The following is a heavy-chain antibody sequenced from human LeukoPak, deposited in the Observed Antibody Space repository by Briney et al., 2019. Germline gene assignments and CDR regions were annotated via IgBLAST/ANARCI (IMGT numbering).Heavy chain of an antibody. Sequence: GGSLRLSCAASGFTVSSNYMSWVRQAPGKGLEWVSVIYSGGGTYYADSVKGRFTISRDNSKSTLYLQMNSLRAEDTAVYYCARGSTAVADFDYWGQGTLVTVSS. D-gene: IGHD6-19*01. V-gene: IGHV3-53*01. J-gene: IGHJ4*02. CDR3: ARGSTAVADFDY. CDR1: GFTVSSNY. CDR2: IYSGGGT.